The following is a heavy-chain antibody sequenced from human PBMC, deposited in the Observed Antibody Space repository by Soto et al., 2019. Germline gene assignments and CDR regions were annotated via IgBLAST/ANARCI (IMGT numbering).Heavy chain of an antibody. V-gene: IGHV4-31*03. D-gene: IGHD3-10*01. J-gene: IGHJ6*02. CDR3: ARVSRRRNGSGSSRNGMDV. Sequence: SETLSHNSTVSGCSIRSERSYWSWLRQHPGKGLEWIGYIYYSGSTYYNPSLKSRVTISVDTSKNQFSLKLSSVTAADTAVYYCARVSRRRNGSGSSRNGMDVWGQGTTVT. CDR2: IYYSGST. CDR1: GCSIRSERSY.